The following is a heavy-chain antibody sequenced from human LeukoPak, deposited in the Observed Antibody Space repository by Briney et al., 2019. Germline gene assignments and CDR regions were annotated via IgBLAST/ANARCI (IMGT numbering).Heavy chain of an antibody. CDR2: IYYGGTT. CDR1: GGSIRSSGYF. CDR3: ARQRDYYDSSGQSDFDS. J-gene: IGHJ4*02. D-gene: IGHD3-22*01. V-gene: IGHV4-39*01. Sequence: SETLSLTCSVSGGSIRSSGYFWGWIRQPPGKALEWIGSIYYGGTTYYNPSLKSRVTISVDTSKKQFSLKLSSVTAADTALYYCARQRDYYDSSGQSDFDSWGQGALVTVSS.